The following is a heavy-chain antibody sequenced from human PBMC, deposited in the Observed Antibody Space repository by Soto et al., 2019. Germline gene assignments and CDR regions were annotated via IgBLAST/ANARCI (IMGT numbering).Heavy chain of an antibody. D-gene: IGHD3-3*01. J-gene: IGHJ6*02. CDR1: GFTFSSYS. CDR3: ARDPPLRFLETSPYGMDV. Sequence: GGSLRLSCAASGFTFSSYSMNWVRQAPGKGLEWVSYISSSSSTIYYADSVKGRFTISRDNAKNSLYLQMNSLRDEDTAVYYCARDPPLRFLETSPYGMDVWGQGTTVTVSS. CDR2: ISSSSSTI. V-gene: IGHV3-48*02.